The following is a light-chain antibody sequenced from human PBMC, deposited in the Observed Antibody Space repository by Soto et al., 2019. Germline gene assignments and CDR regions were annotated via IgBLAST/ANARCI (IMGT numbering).Light chain of an antibody. Sequence: QSALTQPASVSGSLGQSITISCTGTSSDVGGYDYVSWYRQHPGKVPKLIIYEVNKRPSGVSNRFSGSKSANTASLTISGLQADDEADYYCSSFTSSNTLVFGGGTKLTVL. CDR3: SSFTSSNTLV. V-gene: IGLV2-14*01. CDR2: EVN. CDR1: SSDVGGYDY. J-gene: IGLJ3*02.